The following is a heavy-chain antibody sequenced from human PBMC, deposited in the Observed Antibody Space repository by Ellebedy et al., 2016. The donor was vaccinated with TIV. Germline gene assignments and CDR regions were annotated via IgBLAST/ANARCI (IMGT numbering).Heavy chain of an antibody. CDR3: ARVEPFYCSSTSCKNLGSDY. J-gene: IGHJ4*02. V-gene: IGHV3-9*01. CDR2: ISWNSGSI. Sequence: GGSLRLXCAASGFTFDDYAMHWVRQAPGRGLEWVSGISWNSGSIGYADSVRGRFTISRDNAKNSLYLQMNSLRAEDTAVYYCARVEPFYCSSTSCKNLGSDYWGQGTLVTVSS. CDR1: GFTFDDYA. D-gene: IGHD2-2*01.